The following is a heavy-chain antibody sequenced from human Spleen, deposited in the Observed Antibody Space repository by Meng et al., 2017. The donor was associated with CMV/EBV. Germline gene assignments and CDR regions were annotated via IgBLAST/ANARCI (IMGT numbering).Heavy chain of an antibody. Sequence: ASVKVSCKASGFTFTRYGISWVRQAPGHGLEWMGWISASSGDTNYAQSLQGRVTLTTDTSTSTAYMELSRLRSDDTAVYYCARVSGANPGYGMDVWGQGTTVTVSS. D-gene: IGHD4/OR15-4a*01. V-gene: IGHV1-18*01. J-gene: IGHJ6*02. CDR2: ISASSGDT. CDR1: GFTFTRYG. CDR3: ARVSGANPGYGMDV.